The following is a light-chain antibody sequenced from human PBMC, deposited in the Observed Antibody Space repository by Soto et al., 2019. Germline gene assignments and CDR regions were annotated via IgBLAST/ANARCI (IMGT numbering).Light chain of an antibody. Sequence: VLTQSPATLSLSPGERATLSCRSSLNVNNYLAWYQQKPGQAPRLLIYDASNRATGIPARFSGSGSGTDFTLTITSLQPEDFATYHCQQSYSTPITFGQGTRLEIK. CDR2: DAS. J-gene: IGKJ5*01. CDR3: QQSYSTPIT. CDR1: LNVNNY. V-gene: IGKV3-11*01.